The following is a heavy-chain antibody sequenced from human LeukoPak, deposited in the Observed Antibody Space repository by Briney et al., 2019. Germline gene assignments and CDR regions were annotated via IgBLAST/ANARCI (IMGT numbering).Heavy chain of an antibody. D-gene: IGHD2-15*01. Sequence: GGSLRLSCAASGFTFSSYGMHWVRQAPGKGLEWVAFIRYDGSNKYYADSVKGRFTISRDNSKNTLYLQMNSLRAEDTAVYYCAKFVGLLTNFDYWGQGTLVTVSS. CDR3: AKFVGLLTNFDY. J-gene: IGHJ4*02. CDR1: GFTFSSYG. V-gene: IGHV3-30*02. CDR2: IRYDGSNK.